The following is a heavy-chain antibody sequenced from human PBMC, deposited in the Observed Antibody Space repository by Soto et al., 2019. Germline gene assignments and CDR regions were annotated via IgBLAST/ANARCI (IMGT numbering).Heavy chain of an antibody. Sequence: GASVKVSCKASGGTFSSYAISWVRQAPGQGLEWMGGIIPIFGTANYAQKFQGRVTITADTSTSTAYMELSSLRSEDTAVYYCARVVPPPTIFGVDRVPYYYYGMDVWGQGTTVTVSS. CDR2: IIPIFGTA. J-gene: IGHJ6*02. CDR3: ARVVPPPTIFGVDRVPYYYYGMDV. V-gene: IGHV1-69*06. CDR1: GGTFSSYA. D-gene: IGHD3-3*01.